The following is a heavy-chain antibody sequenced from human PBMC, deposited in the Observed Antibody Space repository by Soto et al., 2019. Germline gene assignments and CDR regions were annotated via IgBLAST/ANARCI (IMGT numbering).Heavy chain of an antibody. CDR2: ISSSGSTI. CDR3: ARLVVVPAAEYFQH. V-gene: IGHV3-11*01. J-gene: IGHJ1*01. CDR1: GFTFSDYY. Sequence: GGSLRLSCAASGFTFSDYYMSWIRQAPGKGLEWVSYISSSGSTIYYADSVKGRFTISRDNAKNSLYLQMNSLRAEDTAVYYCARLVVVPAAEYFQHWGQGTLVTVSS. D-gene: IGHD2-2*01.